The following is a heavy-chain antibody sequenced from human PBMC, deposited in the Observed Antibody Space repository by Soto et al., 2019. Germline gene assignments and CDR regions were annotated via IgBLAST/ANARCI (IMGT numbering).Heavy chain of an antibody. D-gene: IGHD2-21*02. CDR2: IRTSSSYI. CDR3: ARDRAPFCGGDCGLVDV. Sequence: EVQLLESGGGPVKPGGYLRLSCAASGFNFNNFGMNWFRQAPGKGLEWVSSIRTSSSYIYYADSVKGRFTISRDNAKKSLYLEMNRLGVEDTAVYYCARDRAPFCGGDCGLVDVWGQGTSVTVSS. CDR1: GFNFNNFG. V-gene: IGHV3-21*01. J-gene: IGHJ6*02.